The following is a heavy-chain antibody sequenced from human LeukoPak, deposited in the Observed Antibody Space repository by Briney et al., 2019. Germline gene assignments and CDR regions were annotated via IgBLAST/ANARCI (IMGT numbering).Heavy chain of an antibody. CDR1: GGSISSYY. D-gene: IGHD2-8*01. CDR3: ARDREMAY. CDR2: IYYSGST. J-gene: IGHJ4*02. Sequence: SETLSLTCTVSGGSISSYYWSWIRQPPGKGLEWIGYIYYSGSTNYNPSLKSRVTISVDTSKNQFSLKLSSVTAADTAVYYCARDREMAYWGQGILVTVSS. V-gene: IGHV4-59*01.